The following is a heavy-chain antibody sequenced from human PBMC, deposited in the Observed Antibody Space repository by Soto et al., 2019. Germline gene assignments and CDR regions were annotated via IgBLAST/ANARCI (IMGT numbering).Heavy chain of an antibody. CDR2: VSAYNGNT. V-gene: IGHV1-18*01. D-gene: IGHD2-21*02. CDR1: GYTFTSYG. J-gene: IGHJ4*02. Sequence: GASVKVSCKASGYTFTSYGISWVRQAPGQGLEWMGWVSAYNGNTKYSQKLQGRVTITTDTSTSTAYMELSSLRSEDTAVYYCARAWVVVTAPDYWGQGTLVTVSS. CDR3: ARAWVVVTAPDY.